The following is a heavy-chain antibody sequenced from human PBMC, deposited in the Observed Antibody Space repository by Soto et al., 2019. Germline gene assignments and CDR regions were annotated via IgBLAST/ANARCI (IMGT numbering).Heavy chain of an antibody. CDR2: VSKNGAA. Sequence: QVQLQESGPGLVEPSETLSLTCGVSGGSISRYFRSWIRQPPGQEREWIGYVSKNGAANDSPPLKSRVTISVYTSKNDVSLKLKSVTAAPTAVYYCATDRSGSYYAFDTWGPGTLVTVSS. V-gene: IGHV4-59*01. CDR3: ATDRSGSYYAFDT. D-gene: IGHD1-26*01. CDR1: GGSISRYF. J-gene: IGHJ4*02.